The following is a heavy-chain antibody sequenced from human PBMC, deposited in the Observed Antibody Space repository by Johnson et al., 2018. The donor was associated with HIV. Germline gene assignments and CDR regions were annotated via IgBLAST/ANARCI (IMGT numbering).Heavy chain of an antibody. D-gene: IGHD3-10*01. CDR3: TRDRDGVGVA. J-gene: IGHJ3*01. Sequence: VQLVESGGGLVQPGGSLRLSCGGSGFSFSIYWLTWVRQAPGKGLEWVANINQDGSEMYYVDSMKGRFTISRDNARNSLYLQMSSLKTEDTAVYYCTRDRDGVGVAWGQGTMVTVSS. CDR2: INQDGSEM. V-gene: IGHV3-7*04. CDR1: GFSFSIYW.